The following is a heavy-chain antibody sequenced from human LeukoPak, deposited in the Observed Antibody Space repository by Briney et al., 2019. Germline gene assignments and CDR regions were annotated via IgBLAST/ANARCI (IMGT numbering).Heavy chain of an antibody. J-gene: IGHJ6*02. D-gene: IGHD2-15*01. CDR2: IYYSGST. CDR1: GGSISSGDYY. CDR3: ARELLHNDFYGMDV. V-gene: IGHV4-30-4*01. Sequence: SETLSLTCTVSGGSISSGDYYWSWIRQPPGKGLEWIGYIYYSGSTYYNPSLKSRVTISVDTSKNQFSLKLSSVTAADTAVYYCARELLHNDFYGMDVWGQGTTVTVSS.